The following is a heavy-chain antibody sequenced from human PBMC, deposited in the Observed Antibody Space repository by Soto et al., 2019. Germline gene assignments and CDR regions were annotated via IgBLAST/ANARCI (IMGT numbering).Heavy chain of an antibody. CDR1: GYSISSSNW. CDR3: ARREIQGPIDY. J-gene: IGHJ4*02. V-gene: IGHV4-28*01. CDR2: IYYSGTT. D-gene: IGHD1-26*01. Sequence: SETLSLTCAVSGYSISSSNWWGWIRQPPGKGLEWIGYIYYSGTTYYNPSLKSRVTMSVDTSKNQISLKLTSVTAMDTAVYYCARREIQGPIDYWGQGTLVTVSS.